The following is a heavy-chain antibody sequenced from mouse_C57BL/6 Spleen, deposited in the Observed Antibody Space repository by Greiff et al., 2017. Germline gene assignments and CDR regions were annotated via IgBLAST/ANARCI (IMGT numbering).Heavy chain of an antibody. CDR2: IRSKSNNYAT. CDR1: GFSFNTYA. Sequence: EVKLVESGGGLVQPKGSLKLSCAASGFSFNTYAMNWVRQAPGKGLEWVARIRSKSNNYATYYADSVKDRFTISRDDSESMLYLQTNNLKTEDTAMYYCGRHPLYAMDDWGQGTSVTVSS. V-gene: IGHV10-1*01. J-gene: IGHJ4*01. CDR3: GRHPLYAMDD.